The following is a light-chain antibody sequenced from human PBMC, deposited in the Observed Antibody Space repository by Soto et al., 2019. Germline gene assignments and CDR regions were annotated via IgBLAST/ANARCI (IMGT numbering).Light chain of an antibody. Sequence: DIQMTQSPSSVSASVGDRVTITCRASQGISSWLAWYQQKPGKAPKLLIYATYGLQSGVPPRFSGSGSGTDFTLTLSGLQPEDLATYYCQQNHRTPLTFGGGTKVEIK. CDR3: QQNHRTPLT. J-gene: IGKJ4*01. CDR2: ATY. CDR1: QGISSW. V-gene: IGKV1-12*01.